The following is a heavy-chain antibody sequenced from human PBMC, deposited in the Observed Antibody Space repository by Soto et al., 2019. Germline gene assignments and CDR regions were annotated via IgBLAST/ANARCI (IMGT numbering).Heavy chain of an antibody. D-gene: IGHD6-13*01. CDR1: GYTFTSYG. V-gene: IGHV1-18*01. CDR3: ARVFGSSWYQAFFDY. CDR2: ISAYNGNR. Sequence: EASVKVSCKASGYTFTSYGISWVRQAPGQGLEWMGWISAYNGNRNYAQKLQGRVTMTTDTSTSTAYMELRSLRSDDTAVYYCARVFGSSWYQAFFDYWGQGTLVTVSS. J-gene: IGHJ4*02.